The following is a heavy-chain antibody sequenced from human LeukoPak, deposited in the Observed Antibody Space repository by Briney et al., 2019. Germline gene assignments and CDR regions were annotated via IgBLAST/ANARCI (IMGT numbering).Heavy chain of an antibody. CDR3: VSFYETY. V-gene: IGHV3-74*01. D-gene: IGHD2/OR15-2a*01. Sequence: GGSLRLSCAASGFTVSSNYMSWVRQAPGKGLVWVSRIRGDGGDANYADFVKGRYTISRDNAKSTLYLQMNGLGVEDTAVYYCVSFYETYWGRGTLVTVSS. J-gene: IGHJ4*02. CDR1: GFTVSSNY. CDR2: IRGDGGDA.